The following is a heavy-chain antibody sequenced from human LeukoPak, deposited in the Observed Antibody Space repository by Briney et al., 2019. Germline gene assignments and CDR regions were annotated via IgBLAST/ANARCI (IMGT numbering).Heavy chain of an antibody. V-gene: IGHV3-23*01. J-gene: IGHJ4*02. CDR3: AKDFSGSYCFDY. CDR1: GFTFSSYG. CDR2: ITGSGGST. Sequence: GGTLRLSCAASGFTFSSYGMSWVRQAPGKGLEWVSAITGSGGSTYYADSVKGRFTISRDNSKNTLYLQMNSLRAEDTAVFYCAKDFSGSYCFDYWGQGTLVTVSS. D-gene: IGHD1-26*01.